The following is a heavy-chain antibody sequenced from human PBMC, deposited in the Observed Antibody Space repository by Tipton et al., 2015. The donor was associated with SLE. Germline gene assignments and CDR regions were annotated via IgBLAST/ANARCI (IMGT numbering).Heavy chain of an antibody. V-gene: IGHV3-30*04. CDR3: ARGMADSPNYFDY. J-gene: IGHJ4*02. CDR1: GFTFSSYA. D-gene: IGHD3-22*01. Sequence: SLRLSCAASGFTFSSYAMHWVRQAPGKGLEWVAVISDDGSTQYHADSVKGRFTMSRDNSKNTLYLQMNSLRIEDTAVYYCARGMADSPNYFDYWGLGTRVTVSS. CDR2: ISDDGSTQ.